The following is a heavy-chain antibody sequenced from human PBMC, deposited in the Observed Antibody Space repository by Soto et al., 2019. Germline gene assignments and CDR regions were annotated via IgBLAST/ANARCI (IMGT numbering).Heavy chain of an antibody. CDR2: INPNSGGT. D-gene: IGHD3-22*01. Sequence: ASVKVSCKASGYTFTGYYMHWVRQAPGQGLEWMGWINPNSGGTNYAQKFQGRVTMTRDTSISTAYMELSRLRSDDTAVYYCARVADYYDSSGYYYCGQGTLVTVSS. J-gene: IGHJ4*02. CDR3: ARVADYYDSSGYYY. V-gene: IGHV1-2*02. CDR1: GYTFTGYY.